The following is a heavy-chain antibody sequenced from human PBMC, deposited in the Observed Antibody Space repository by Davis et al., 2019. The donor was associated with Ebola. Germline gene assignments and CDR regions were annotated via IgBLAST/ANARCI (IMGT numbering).Heavy chain of an antibody. Sequence: SETLSLTCTVPGGSISSYYWSWIRQPPGKGLEWIGYIYYSGSTNYNPSLKSRVTISVDTSKNQFSLKLSSVTAADTAVYYCAREYYDILTGPWGMDVWGQGTTVTVSS. V-gene: IGHV4-59*01. CDR1: GGSISSYY. CDR2: IYYSGST. D-gene: IGHD3-9*01. CDR3: AREYYDILTGPWGMDV. J-gene: IGHJ6*02.